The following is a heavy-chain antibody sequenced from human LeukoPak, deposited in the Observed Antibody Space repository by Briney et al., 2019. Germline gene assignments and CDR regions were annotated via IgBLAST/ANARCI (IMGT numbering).Heavy chain of an antibody. D-gene: IGHD5-18*01. J-gene: IGHJ4*02. CDR1: GDSISSYY. V-gene: IGHV4-4*09. Sequence: SETLSLTCTVAGDSISSYYWSWLRQPPGKGLEWLGYIYTSGSTNYNPSLKRRVTISVDTSKNQFSLKLSSVTAADTAVYYCARLNPGYSYALAADYWGQGTLVTVSS. CDR3: ARLNPGYSYALAADY. CDR2: IYTSGST.